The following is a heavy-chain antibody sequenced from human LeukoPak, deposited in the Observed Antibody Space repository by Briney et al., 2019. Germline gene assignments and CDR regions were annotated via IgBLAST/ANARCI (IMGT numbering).Heavy chain of an antibody. J-gene: IGHJ4*02. CDR2: IYTSGST. V-gene: IGHV4-4*07. D-gene: IGHD6-13*01. Sequence: PSETLSLTCTVSGGSISSYYWSWIRQPAGKGLEWIGRIYTSGSTNYNPSLKSRVTISVDKSKNQSSLKLSSVTAADTAVYYCARGLVAAAGRAYYFDYWGQGTLVTVSS. CDR3: ARGLVAAAGRAYYFDY. CDR1: GGSISSYY.